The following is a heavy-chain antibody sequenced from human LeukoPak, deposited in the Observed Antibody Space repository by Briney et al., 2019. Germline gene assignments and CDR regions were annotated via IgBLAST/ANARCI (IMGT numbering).Heavy chain of an antibody. CDR2: TYYRSKWYN. CDR1: GDSVSSNSSA. Sequence: SQNRSLTCAISGDSVSSNSSAWNWIWQSASRGLEWLGRTYYRSKWYNDYAVSAKSRITINPDTSKNQFSLQLNSVTPEDTAVYYCARDPVTIFGVVPQFDPWGQGTLVTVSS. CDR3: ARDPVTIFGVVPQFDP. D-gene: IGHD3-3*01. J-gene: IGHJ5*02. V-gene: IGHV6-1*01.